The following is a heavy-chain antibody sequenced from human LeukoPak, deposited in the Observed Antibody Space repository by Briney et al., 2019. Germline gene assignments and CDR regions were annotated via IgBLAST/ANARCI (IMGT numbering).Heavy chain of an antibody. CDR2: ISSSSSYI. CDR1: GFTFSSYS. V-gene: IGHV3-21*01. CDR3: ARDSSVLTSSGSYDAFDI. Sequence: GGSLRLSCAASGFTFSSYSMNWVRQAPGKGLEWVSSISSSSSYIYYADSVKGRFTISRDNAKNSLYLQMNSLRAEDTAVYYCARDSSVLTSSGSYDAFDIWGQGTMVIVSS. J-gene: IGHJ3*02. D-gene: IGHD3-10*01.